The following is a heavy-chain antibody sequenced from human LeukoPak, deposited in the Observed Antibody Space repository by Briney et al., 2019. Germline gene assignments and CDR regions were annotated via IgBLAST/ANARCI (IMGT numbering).Heavy chain of an antibody. J-gene: IGHJ6*02. D-gene: IGHD4-17*01. Sequence: GGFLRLSCAASGFTFSSYAMHWVRQAPGKGLEWVAVISYDGSNKYYADSVKGRFTISRDNSKNTLYLQMNSLRAEDTAVYYCARDMRGDYGDYSSSDYYYGMDVWGQGTTVTVSS. CDR2: ISYDGSNK. CDR3: ARDMRGDYGDYSSSDYYYGMDV. CDR1: GFTFSSYA. V-gene: IGHV3-30-3*01.